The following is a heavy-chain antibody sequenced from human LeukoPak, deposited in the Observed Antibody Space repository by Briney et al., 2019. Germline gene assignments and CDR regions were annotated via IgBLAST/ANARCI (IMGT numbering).Heavy chain of an antibody. Sequence: GGSLRLSCAASGFTFSSYAMHWVRQAPGKGLEWVAVISYDGSNKYYADSVKGRFTISRDNSKNTLYLQMNSLRAEGTAVYYCARESIAAAGRAFDYWGQGTLVTVSS. CDR1: GFTFSSYA. CDR2: ISYDGSNK. D-gene: IGHD6-13*01. V-gene: IGHV3-30-3*01. CDR3: ARESIAAAGRAFDY. J-gene: IGHJ4*02.